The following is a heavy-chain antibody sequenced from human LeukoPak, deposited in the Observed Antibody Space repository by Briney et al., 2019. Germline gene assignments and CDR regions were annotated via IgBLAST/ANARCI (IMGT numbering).Heavy chain of an antibody. D-gene: IGHD1-26*01. CDR2: ISYDGSNK. CDR3: ARDEKGQVVGVHSGAFDI. J-gene: IGHJ3*02. V-gene: IGHV3-30-3*01. Sequence: PGGSLRLSCAASGFTFSSYAMHWVRQAPGKGLEWVAVISYDGSNKYYADSVKGRFTISRDNSKNTLYLQMNSLRAEDTAVYYCARDEKGQVVGVHSGAFDIWGQGTMVTVSS. CDR1: GFTFSSYA.